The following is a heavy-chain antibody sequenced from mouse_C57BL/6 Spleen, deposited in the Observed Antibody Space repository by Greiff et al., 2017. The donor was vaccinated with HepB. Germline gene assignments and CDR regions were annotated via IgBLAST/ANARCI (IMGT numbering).Heavy chain of an antibody. V-gene: IGHV3-8*01. CDR3: ARGNYYSNYDYAMDY. J-gene: IGHJ4*01. D-gene: IGHD2-5*01. CDR2: ISYSGST. Sequence: EVQLQESGPGLVKPSQTLSLSCSVSGYSITSDYWNWIRQFPGNKLEYMGYISYSGSTYYNPSLKSRISINRDTSKNQKYLQLNSVTTEDTATYYCARGNYYSNYDYAMDYWGQGTSVTVSS. CDR1: GYSITSDY.